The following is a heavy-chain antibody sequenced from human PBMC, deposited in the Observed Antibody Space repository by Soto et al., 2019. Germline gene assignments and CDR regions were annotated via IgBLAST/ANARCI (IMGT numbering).Heavy chain of an antibody. V-gene: IGHV3-30*18. Sequence: QVQLVESGGGVVQPGRSLRLSCAASGFTVSSYGMHWVRQAPGKGLEWVAVISSDGTNKYYADSVKGRFTISRDNFKNTVDVQMNSLRPEDMAVYYCAKGGSWSGHNWGQGTLVTVTS. D-gene: IGHD3-16*01. J-gene: IGHJ4*02. CDR2: ISSDGTNK. CDR3: AKGGSWSGHN. CDR1: GFTVSSYG.